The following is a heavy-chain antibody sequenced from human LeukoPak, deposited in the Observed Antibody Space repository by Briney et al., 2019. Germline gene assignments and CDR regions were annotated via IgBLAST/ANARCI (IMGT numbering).Heavy chain of an antibody. CDR2: IRYDGSKK. J-gene: IGHJ4*02. CDR1: GFSFSSYG. CDR3: AKDDAWLRLGE. V-gene: IGHV3-30*02. D-gene: IGHD5-12*01. Sequence: PGGSLRLSCAASGFSFSSYGIHWVRQAPGKGLEWVAFIRYDGSKKYYADSVKGRFTISRDNSKNTLYLEVIRLTPEDSAVYYCAKDDAWLRLGEWSQGTLVTVSS.